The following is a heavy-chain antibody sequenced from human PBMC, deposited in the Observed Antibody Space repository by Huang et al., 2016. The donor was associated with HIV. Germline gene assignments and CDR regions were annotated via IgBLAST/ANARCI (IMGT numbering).Heavy chain of an antibody. V-gene: IGHV4-34*01. CDR2: INHSGTT. CDR3: ARERMMSWLDDHDAFDI. Sequence: QVQLQQWGAGLLKPSETLSLTCAVYGGSFSGYYWRWIRQSPGKGLEGIGEINHSGTTNYHPSLKSRLTISVDTSKNQFSLKLSSVTAADTAVYYCARERMMSWLDDHDAFDIWGQGTMVTVSS. D-gene: IGHD1-1*01. CDR1: GGSFSGYY. J-gene: IGHJ3*02.